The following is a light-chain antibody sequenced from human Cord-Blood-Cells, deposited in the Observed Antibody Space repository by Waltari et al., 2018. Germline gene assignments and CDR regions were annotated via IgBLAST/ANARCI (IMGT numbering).Light chain of an antibody. J-gene: IGLJ3*02. CDR3: CSYAGSSTWV. V-gene: IGLV2-23*01. CDR2: EGS. Sequence: QSALIQPASVSGSPGQSITISCPGTSSDVGSYNLVSWYQQHPGKAPKLMIYEGSKRPSGVSNRFSGSKSGNTASLTISGLQAEDEADYYCCSYAGSSTWVFGGGTKLTVL. CDR1: SSDVGSYNL.